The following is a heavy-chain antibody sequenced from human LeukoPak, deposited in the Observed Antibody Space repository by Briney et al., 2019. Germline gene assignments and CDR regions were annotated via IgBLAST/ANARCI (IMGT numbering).Heavy chain of an antibody. V-gene: IGHV4-59*01. CDR3: ARKDGDG. D-gene: IGHD5-24*01. CDR1: GVSISRYH. J-gene: IGHJ4*02. CDR2: IYNSGST. Sequence: SETLSLTCTVSGVSISRYHWTWIRQPPGEGLEWIGHIYNSGSTNYNPPLRGRVTISLDTSKNQVSLKLSSVTAADTAMYYCARKDGDGWGQGTLVTVSS.